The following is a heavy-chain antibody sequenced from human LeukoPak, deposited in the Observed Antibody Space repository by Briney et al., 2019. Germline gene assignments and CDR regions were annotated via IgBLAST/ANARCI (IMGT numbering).Heavy chain of an antibody. Sequence: PGGSLRLSCAASGFTFSSYAVSWVRQASGKGLEWVGHIRSKANSYATAYAASVKGRFTISRDDSKNTAYLQMNSLKTEDTAVYYCTRLREQWLVRDYYYYGMDVWGQGTTVTVSS. V-gene: IGHV3-73*01. J-gene: IGHJ6*02. CDR1: GFTFSSYA. CDR2: IRSKANSYAT. D-gene: IGHD6-19*01. CDR3: TRLREQWLVRDYYYYGMDV.